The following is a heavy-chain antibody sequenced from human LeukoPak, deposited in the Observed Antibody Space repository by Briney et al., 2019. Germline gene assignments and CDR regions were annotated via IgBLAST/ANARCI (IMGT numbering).Heavy chain of an antibody. CDR2: LKSQTDGGTT. J-gene: IGHJ4*02. V-gene: IGHV3-15*01. CDR3: ATGPEPAAMVFDF. CDR1: EFTFSNTW. D-gene: IGHD2-2*01. Sequence: GGTLRLSCVASEFTFSNTWMSWVRQAPGKGLEWVGRLKSQTDGGTTDYAAPVGGRFTISRDDSKNTLYLQMDSLKTDDTAVYYCATGPEPAAMVFDFWGQGTLVTVSS.